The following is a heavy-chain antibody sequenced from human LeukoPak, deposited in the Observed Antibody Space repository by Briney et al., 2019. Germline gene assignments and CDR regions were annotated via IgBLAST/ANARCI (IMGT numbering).Heavy chain of an antibody. CDR3: ARDDSRGFAY. Sequence: GGSLRLSCAASGFTFSSYWMHWVRQAPGKGLVWVSRINNDGSSTSYADSVKGRFTISRDNAKNTLYLQINSLRAEDTAVYCCARDDSRGFAYWGQGTLVTVSS. CDR2: INNDGSST. J-gene: IGHJ4*02. CDR1: GFTFSSYW. V-gene: IGHV3-74*01. D-gene: IGHD2-21*01.